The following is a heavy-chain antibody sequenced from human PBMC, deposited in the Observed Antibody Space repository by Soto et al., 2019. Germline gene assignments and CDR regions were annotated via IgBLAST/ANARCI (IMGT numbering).Heavy chain of an antibody. CDR2: IVVGSSNT. V-gene: IGHV1-58*01. D-gene: IGHD3-22*01. CDR3: AAGIYDSRGYYRIFDY. Sequence: VSCKASGFRFTNSAVQWVRQARGQRLEWIGWIVVGSSNTNYAQKFQERVTITRDMSTSTAYMELSSLRSEDTAVYYCAAGIYDSRGYYRIFDYWGRGSLVTVSS. CDR1: GFRFTNSA. J-gene: IGHJ4*02.